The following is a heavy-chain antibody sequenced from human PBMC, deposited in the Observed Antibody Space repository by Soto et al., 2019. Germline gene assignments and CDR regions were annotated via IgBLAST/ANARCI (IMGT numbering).Heavy chain of an antibody. D-gene: IGHD3-3*01. V-gene: IGHV1-69*13. J-gene: IGHJ4*02. CDR2: IIPIFGTA. CDR1: GGTFSSYA. Sequence: ASVKVSCKASGGTFSSYAISWVRQAPGQGLEWMGGIIPIFGTANYAQKFQGRVTITADESTSTAYMELSSLRSEDTAVYYCARTITIFGGVNYYFDYWGQGTLVTVSS. CDR3: ARTITIFGGVNYYFDY.